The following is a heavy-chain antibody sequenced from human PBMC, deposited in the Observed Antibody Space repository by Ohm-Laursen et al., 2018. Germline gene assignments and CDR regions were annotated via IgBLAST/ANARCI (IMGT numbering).Heavy chain of an antibody. CDR1: GGSISSYY. J-gene: IGHJ4*02. CDR2: IYSGGYT. Sequence: GTLSLTCTVSGGSISSYYWSWIRQPAGKGLEYIGRIYSGGYTELNPSLKSRVTLSVDMSKNQFSLKLSSVTAADMAVYYCATSPHDIMSSKDYWGQGTLVTVSS. CDR3: ATSPHDIMSSKDY. D-gene: IGHD3-9*01. V-gene: IGHV4-4*07.